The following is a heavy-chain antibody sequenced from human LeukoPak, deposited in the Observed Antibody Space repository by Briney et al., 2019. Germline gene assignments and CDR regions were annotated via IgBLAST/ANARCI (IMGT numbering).Heavy chain of an antibody. V-gene: IGHV3-48*04. CDR2: ISSSGSTI. CDR3: ASPSVGATAGDAFDI. D-gene: IGHD1-26*01. Sequence: GGSLRLSCAASGFTFSSYWMSWVRQAPGKGLEWVSYISSSGSTIYYADSVKGRFTISRDNAKNSLYLQMNSLRAEDTAVYYCASPSVGATAGDAFDIWGQGTMVTVSS. J-gene: IGHJ3*02. CDR1: GFTFSSYW.